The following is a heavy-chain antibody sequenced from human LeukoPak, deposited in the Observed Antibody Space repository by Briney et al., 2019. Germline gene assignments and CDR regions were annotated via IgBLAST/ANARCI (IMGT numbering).Heavy chain of an antibody. J-gene: IGHJ2*01. V-gene: IGHV3-30*04. CDR1: GFTFSRFP. CDR2: ISTDGSYK. CDR3: ARSLIPGRWYFDL. Sequence: PGKSLRLSCAVPGFTFSRFPFHWVREAPGKGLEWGAAISTDGSYKYHGDSVKGRFTISRDNPMNTLYLQMNGLRPDDTAVYYCARSLIPGRWYFDLWGRGTLVTVSS. D-gene: IGHD3-16*01.